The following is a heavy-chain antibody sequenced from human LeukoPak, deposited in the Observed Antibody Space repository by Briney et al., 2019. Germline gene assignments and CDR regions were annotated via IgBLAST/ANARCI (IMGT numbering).Heavy chain of an antibody. Sequence: GGSLRLSCAVSGFTVSSNYMSWVRQAPGEGLDWVSVIYSGGTTFYADSVKGRFIISRDSSKNTLFLQMNSLRAEDTAVYYYARDSSGSLHGAFDIWGRGTMVTVSS. CDR1: GFTVSSNY. CDR2: IYSGGTT. D-gene: IGHD1-26*01. V-gene: IGHV3-53*01. CDR3: ARDSSGSLHGAFDI. J-gene: IGHJ3*02.